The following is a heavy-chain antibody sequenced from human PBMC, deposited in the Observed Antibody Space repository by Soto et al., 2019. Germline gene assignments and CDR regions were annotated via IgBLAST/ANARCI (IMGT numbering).Heavy chain of an antibody. CDR1: GFTFSSYA. D-gene: IGHD3-10*01. CDR3: AKDPAGSLKFDY. CDR2: ISGSGGST. Sequence: EVQLLESGGGLVQPGGSLRLSCAASGFTFSSYAMSWVRQAPGKGLEWVSAISGSGGSTYYADSVKARFTIYRDNSKNTLYLQMTSLRAEDTAVYYCAKDPAGSLKFDYWGQGSLVTVSS. J-gene: IGHJ4*02. V-gene: IGHV3-23*01.